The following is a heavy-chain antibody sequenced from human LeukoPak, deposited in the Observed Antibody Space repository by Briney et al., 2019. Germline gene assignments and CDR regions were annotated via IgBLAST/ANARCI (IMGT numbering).Heavy chain of an antibody. Sequence: SQTLSLTCTVSGGSISSGGYYWSWIRQHPGKGLEWIGYIYYSGSTYYNPSLKSRVTISVDTSKNQFSLKLSSVTAADTAVYYRARAKSYYYDSSVSLFYYYYGMDVWGQGTTVTVSS. D-gene: IGHD3-22*01. J-gene: IGHJ6*02. CDR2: IYYSGST. CDR3: ARAKSYYYDSSVSLFYYYYGMDV. V-gene: IGHV4-31*03. CDR1: GGSISSGGYY.